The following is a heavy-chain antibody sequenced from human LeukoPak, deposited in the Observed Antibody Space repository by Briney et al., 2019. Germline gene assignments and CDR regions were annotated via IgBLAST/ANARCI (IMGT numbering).Heavy chain of an antibody. CDR1: GFTFSSYW. D-gene: IGHD3-10*01. V-gene: IGHV3-7*01. J-gene: IGHJ6*03. Sequence: PGGSLRLSWAASGFTFSSYWMSWVRQAPGKGLEWVANIKQDGSEKYYVDSVKGRFTISRDNAKNSLYLQMNSLRAEDTAVYYCARAFYGSGSYYNKGYYYYMDVWGKGTMVTVSS. CDR3: ARAFYGSGSYYNKGYYYYMDV. CDR2: IKQDGSEK.